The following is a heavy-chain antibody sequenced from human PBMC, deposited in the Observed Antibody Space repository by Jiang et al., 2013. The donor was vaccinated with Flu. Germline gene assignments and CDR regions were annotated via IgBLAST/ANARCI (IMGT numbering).Heavy chain of an antibody. V-gene: IGHV4-31*02. D-gene: IGHD4-11*01. CDR3: ARVRTTVTLTWFDP. J-gene: IGHJ5*02. Sequence: SLKSRVTISVDTSKNQFSLKLSSVTAADTAVYYCARVRTTVTLTWFDPWGQGTLVTVSS.